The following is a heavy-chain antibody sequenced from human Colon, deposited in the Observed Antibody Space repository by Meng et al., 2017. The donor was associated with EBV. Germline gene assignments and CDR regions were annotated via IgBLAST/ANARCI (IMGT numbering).Heavy chain of an antibody. D-gene: IGHD2-21*02. CDR1: GDSISSGDYS. V-gene: IGHV4-30-2*01. CDR2: IYHGGTT. J-gene: IGHJ5*02. CDR3: ARGPYCGGDCYWFDP. Sequence: HLPLAESVSGRSHPSQSLSLTCAVSGDSISSGDYSWSWIRQPPGQGLEWIGYIYHGGTTYNTSLKSRVTISVDNSKNQFSLRLTSVTAADTAVYYCARGPYCGGDCYWFDPWGQGTLVTVSS.